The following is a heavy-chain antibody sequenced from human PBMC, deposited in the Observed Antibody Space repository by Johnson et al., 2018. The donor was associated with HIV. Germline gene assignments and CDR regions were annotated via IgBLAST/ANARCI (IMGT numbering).Heavy chain of an antibody. J-gene: IGHJ3*01. Sequence: VQLVESGGGVVQPGRSLRLSCSASGFTFSSYAMHWVRQAPGKGLEWVAIISYDGSNKYYADSVKGRFTISRDNSKNTLYLQMSSLRAEDTAVYYCARAKDAAYPYDAFDVWGQGTMVTVCS. D-gene: IGHD2-15*01. CDR1: GFTFSSYA. CDR3: ARAKDAAYPYDAFDV. CDR2: ISYDGSNK. V-gene: IGHV3-30-3*01.